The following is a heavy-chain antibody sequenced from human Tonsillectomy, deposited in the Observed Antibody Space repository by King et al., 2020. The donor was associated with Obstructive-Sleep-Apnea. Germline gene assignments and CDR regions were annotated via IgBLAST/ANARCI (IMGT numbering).Heavy chain of an antibody. D-gene: IGHD6-13*01. CDR2: IYPGDSET. J-gene: IGHJ4*02. V-gene: IGHV5-51*01. Sequence: QLVQSGAEVTKSGESLKISCRGSGYTFTNYYIGWVRQMPGKGLEWMGIIYPGDSETRYSPSFQGHVTISADKSITTAHLQWSSLKASDTAMYYCARPYTTTWYGWGVFDYWGQGTLVTVSS. CDR1: GYTFTNYY. CDR3: ARPYTTTWYGWGVFDY.